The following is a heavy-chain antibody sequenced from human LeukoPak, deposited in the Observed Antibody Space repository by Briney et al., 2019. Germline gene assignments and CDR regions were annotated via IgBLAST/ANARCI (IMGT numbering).Heavy chain of an antibody. J-gene: IGHJ4*02. CDR1: GFSLSTSGMR. Sequence: ESGPTLVNPTQTLTLTCTFSGFSLSTSGMRVSWIRQPPGKALEWLARIDWDDDKFYSTSLKTRLTISMDTSRNQVVLTMTNMDPVDTATYYCALGYYYDSSGYYGYFDYWGQGTLVTVSS. D-gene: IGHD3-22*01. CDR3: ALGYYYDSSGYYGYFDY. V-gene: IGHV2-70*04. CDR2: IDWDDDK.